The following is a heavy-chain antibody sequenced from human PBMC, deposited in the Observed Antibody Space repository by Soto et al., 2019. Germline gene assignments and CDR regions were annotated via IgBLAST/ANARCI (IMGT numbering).Heavy chain of an antibody. J-gene: IGHJ4*02. CDR3: AANWGSSLAADY. V-gene: IGHV1-58*01. CDR2: IVVGSGNT. Sequence: QMQLVQSGPEVKKPGTSVKVSCKASGFTFTSSAVQWVRQARGQRLEWIGWIVVGSGNTNYAQKFQERVTITRDMSTSTAYMELSSLRSEDTAVYYCAANWGSSLAADYWGQGTLVTVSS. CDR1: GFTFTSSA. D-gene: IGHD3-16*01.